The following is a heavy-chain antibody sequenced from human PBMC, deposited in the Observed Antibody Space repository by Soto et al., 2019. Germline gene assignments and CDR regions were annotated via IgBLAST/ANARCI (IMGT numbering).Heavy chain of an antibody. Sequence: GGSLRLSCAASGFTFSDYYMSWIRQAPGKGLEWVSYISSSGSTIYYADSVKGRFTISRDNAKNSLYLQMNSLRAEDTAVYYCARDSEHRREHYYYYYYMDVWGKGTTVTVSS. CDR1: GFTFSDYY. CDR2: ISSSGSTI. J-gene: IGHJ6*03. V-gene: IGHV3-11*01. D-gene: IGHD1-1*01. CDR3: ARDSEHRREHYYYYYYMDV.